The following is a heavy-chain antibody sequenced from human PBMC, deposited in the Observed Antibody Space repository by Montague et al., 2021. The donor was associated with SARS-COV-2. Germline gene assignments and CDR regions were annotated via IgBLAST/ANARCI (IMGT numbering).Heavy chain of an antibody. J-gene: IGHJ5*02. V-gene: IGHV4-59*01. CDR3: AREDRCNGFDP. CDR1: GGSISSSY. Sequence: SETLSLTCTVSGGSISSSYWSWIRQPPGKGLEWIGYIYYRGSTNYNPSLKTRVTISVDPSKNQFSLKLSSVTAADTAVYYCAREDRCNGFDPWGQGTLVTVSS. CDR2: IYYRGST. D-gene: IGHD3-22*01.